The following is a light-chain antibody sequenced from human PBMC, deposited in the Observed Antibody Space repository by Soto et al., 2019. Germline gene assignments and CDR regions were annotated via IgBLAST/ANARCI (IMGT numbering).Light chain of an antibody. Sequence: SVLAPPSSLSGAPGPMITISRTGTSRDVGGYNYVSWYQQHPGKAPKLMIYDVSNRPSGVSNRFSGSKSGNTASLTISGLQAEDEADYYCSSYTSSSTFYVFGTGTKVTVL. CDR1: SRDVGGYNY. V-gene: IGLV2-14*01. CDR3: SSYTSSSTFYV. J-gene: IGLJ1*01. CDR2: DVS.